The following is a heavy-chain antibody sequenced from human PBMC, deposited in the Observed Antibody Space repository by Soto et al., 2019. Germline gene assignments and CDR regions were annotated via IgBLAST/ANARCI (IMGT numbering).Heavy chain of an antibody. V-gene: IGHV4-34*01. Sequence: QVQLQQWGAGLLKPSETLSLTCAVYGGSFSGYYWSWIRQPPGKGLEWIGEINHSGSTNYNPSLKSRVTISVDTSKNQFSLKLSSVTAADTAVYYCARGGDIVVVVAATTPYYFDYWGQGTLVTVSS. CDR1: GGSFSGYY. D-gene: IGHD2-15*01. CDR3: ARGGDIVVVVAATTPYYFDY. CDR2: INHSGST. J-gene: IGHJ4*02.